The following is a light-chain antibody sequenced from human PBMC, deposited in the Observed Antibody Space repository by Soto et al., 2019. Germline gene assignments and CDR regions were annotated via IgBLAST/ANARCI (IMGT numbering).Light chain of an antibody. V-gene: IGLV2-14*01. Sequence: QTVLTQPASVSGSPGQSITISCTGTTSDVGAYNYVSWYQQHPGKAPKLMLFEVSNRPSWISNRFSGSKSGNTASLTISGLQAEDEADYYCSSYTTSTTLVIFGGGTKVTVL. CDR3: SSYTTSTTLVI. CDR2: EVS. CDR1: TSDVGAYNY. J-gene: IGLJ2*01.